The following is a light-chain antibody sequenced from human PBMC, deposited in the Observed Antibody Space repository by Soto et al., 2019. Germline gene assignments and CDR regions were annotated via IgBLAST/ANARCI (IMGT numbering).Light chain of an antibody. CDR1: SSDVGGYNY. V-gene: IGLV2-14*01. Sequence: QSALTQPASVSGSPGQSITISCTGTSSDVGGYNYVSWYQQHPGKAPKLMISDVRNRPSGVSNRFSGSKSGNTASLTISGLQAEDEADYYCSSYTSSSTLVVFGGGTEVTVL. CDR3: SSYTSSSTLVV. J-gene: IGLJ2*01. CDR2: DVR.